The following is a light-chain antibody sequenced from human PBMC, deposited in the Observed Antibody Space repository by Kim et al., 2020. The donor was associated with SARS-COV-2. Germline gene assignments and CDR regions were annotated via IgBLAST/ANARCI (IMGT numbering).Light chain of an antibody. J-gene: IGKJ5*01. CDR1: QDIRND. CDR3: LQHNSYPIT. V-gene: IGKV1-17*01. Sequence: AFVGDRVTITCRAGQDIRNDLGWYQQNPGRAPKRLIYGASSLQSGVPSRFSGSGSGTEFTLTISSLQPEDFATYFCLQHNSYPITFGQGTRLEIK. CDR2: GAS.